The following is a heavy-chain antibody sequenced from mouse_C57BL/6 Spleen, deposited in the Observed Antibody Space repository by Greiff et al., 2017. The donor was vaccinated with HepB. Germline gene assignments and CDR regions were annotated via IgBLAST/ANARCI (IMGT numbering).Heavy chain of an antibody. CDR2: ISDGGSYT. V-gene: IGHV5-4*01. CDR3: ARDLHYYGSSPYFDY. J-gene: IGHJ2*01. D-gene: IGHD1-1*01. CDR1: GFTLSSYA. Sequence: DVMLVESGGGLVKPGGSLKLSCAASGFTLSSYAMSWVRQTPEKRLEWVATISDGGSYTYYPDNVKGRFTISRDNAKNNLYLQMSHLKSEDTAMYYCARDLHYYGSSPYFDYWGQGTTLTVSS.